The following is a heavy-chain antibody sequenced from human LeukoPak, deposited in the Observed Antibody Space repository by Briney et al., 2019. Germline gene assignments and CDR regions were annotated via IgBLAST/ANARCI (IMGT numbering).Heavy chain of an antibody. V-gene: IGHV4-39*01. Sequence: SETLSLTCTVSGGPISSSSYYWGWIRQPPGKGLEWIGTIYYSGSTYYNPSLKTRATISVDTSKTQFSLKLSPVTAADTAVYYCARRPLNYYDSSGYLLTFFDYWGQGTLVTVSS. CDR1: GGPISSSSYY. J-gene: IGHJ4*02. CDR2: IYYSGST. D-gene: IGHD3-22*01. CDR3: ARRPLNYYDSSGYLLTFFDY.